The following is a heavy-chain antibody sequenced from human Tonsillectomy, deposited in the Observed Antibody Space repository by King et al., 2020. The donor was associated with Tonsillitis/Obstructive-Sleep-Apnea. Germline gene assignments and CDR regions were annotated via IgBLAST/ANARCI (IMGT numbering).Heavy chain of an antibody. V-gene: IGHV3-33*01. CDR3: ARVDWYYDSFFEI. CDR2: IWYDGSNE. J-gene: IGHJ3*02. Sequence: QLVQSGGGVVQPGRSLRLSCAASGFTFSSYGMHWVRQAPGKGLQWVAVIWYDGSNEYYADSVKGRFTISRDNSKNSLYLQMNSLRAEDTAVYYCARVDWYYDSFFEIWGQGTMVTVSS. CDR1: GFTFSSYG. D-gene: IGHD3-16*01.